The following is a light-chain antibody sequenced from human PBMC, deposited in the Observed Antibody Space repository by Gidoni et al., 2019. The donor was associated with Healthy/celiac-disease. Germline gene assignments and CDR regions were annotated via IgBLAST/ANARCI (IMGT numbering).Light chain of an antibody. CDR2: DAS. CDR3: QQRSYWPT. J-gene: IGKJ2*01. V-gene: IGKV3-11*01. Sequence: EIVLKRSPAALSLSPGERATLSCRASQSVSSYLARYQQKPGQAPRRLIYDASNWATGIPARFSGSWSGTDFTLTICSLAPEDFAVYCCQQRSYWPTFGQGTKLEIK. CDR1: QSVSSY.